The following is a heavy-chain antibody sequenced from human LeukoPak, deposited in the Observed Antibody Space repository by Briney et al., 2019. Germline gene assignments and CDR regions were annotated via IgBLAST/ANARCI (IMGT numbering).Heavy chain of an antibody. V-gene: IGHV4-59*01. CDR3: AMGPDILTGYYNFDY. D-gene: IGHD3-9*01. Sequence: PSETLSLTCTVSGDSISSYYWSWIRQPPGKGLEWIGYIYYSGSTNYNPSLKSRVTISVDTSKNQFSLKLSSVTAADTAVYYCAMGPDILTGYYNFDYWGQGTLVTVSS. CDR1: GDSISSYY. J-gene: IGHJ4*02. CDR2: IYYSGST.